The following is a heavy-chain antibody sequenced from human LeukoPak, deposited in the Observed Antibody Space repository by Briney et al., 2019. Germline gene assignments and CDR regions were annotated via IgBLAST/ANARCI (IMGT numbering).Heavy chain of an antibody. Sequence: GGSLRLSCAASGFTFSNYNMNWVRQAPGKGLEWVANIKQDGSEKYYVDSVKGRFTISRDNAKNSLYLQMNSLRAEDTAVYYCARDRADYGGNSGYDYWGQGTLVTVSS. CDR3: ARDRADYGGNSGYDY. CDR1: GFTFSNYN. CDR2: IKQDGSEK. V-gene: IGHV3-7*01. J-gene: IGHJ4*02. D-gene: IGHD4-23*01.